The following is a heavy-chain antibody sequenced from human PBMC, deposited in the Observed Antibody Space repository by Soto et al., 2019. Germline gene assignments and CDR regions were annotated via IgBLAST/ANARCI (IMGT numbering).Heavy chain of an antibody. Sequence: PWRSLRLSWAACGFTHSKYWMKWARQAPGKGLEWVANIDKDGGETNYVNSVKGSFTISRDNAKNSLSLPMNRLGTEDTAVYYCARQHCGGDCGLDYWGPGTLVPVSS. V-gene: IGHV3-7*01. CDR1: GFTHSKYW. J-gene: IGHJ4*02. D-gene: IGHD2-21*02. CDR2: IDKDGGET. CDR3: ARQHCGGDCGLDY.